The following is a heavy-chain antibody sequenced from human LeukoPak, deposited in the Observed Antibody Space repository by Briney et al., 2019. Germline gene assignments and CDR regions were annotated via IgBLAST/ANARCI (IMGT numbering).Heavy chain of an antibody. CDR3: ARSYGDYVAVRAFDI. D-gene: IGHD4-17*01. Sequence: SETLSLTCAVYGGSFSGYYWSWVRQPPGKGLEWIGEINHSGSTNYNPSLKSRVTISVDTSKNQFSLKLSSVTAADTAVYYCARSYGDYVAVRAFDIWGQGTMVTVSS. V-gene: IGHV4-34*01. CDR1: GGSFSGYY. J-gene: IGHJ3*02. CDR2: INHSGST.